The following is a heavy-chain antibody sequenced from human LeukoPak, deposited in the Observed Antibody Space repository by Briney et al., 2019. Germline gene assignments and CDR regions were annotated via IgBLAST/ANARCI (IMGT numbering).Heavy chain of an antibody. D-gene: IGHD3-3*01. CDR2: ISCDGSNK. V-gene: IGHV3-30*18. Sequence: PGRSLRLSCAASGFTFSSYGMHWVRQAPGKGLEWVAVISCDGSNKYYADSVKGRFTISRDNSKNTLYLQMNSLRAEDTAVYYCAKDLSIFGVVMGSAFDIWGQGTMVTVSS. CDR3: AKDLSIFGVVMGSAFDI. J-gene: IGHJ3*02. CDR1: GFTFSSYG.